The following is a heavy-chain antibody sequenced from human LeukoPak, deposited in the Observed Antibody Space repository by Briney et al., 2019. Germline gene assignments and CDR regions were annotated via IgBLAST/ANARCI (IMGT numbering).Heavy chain of an antibody. D-gene: IGHD3-10*01. CDR2: ISSSSSYI. J-gene: IGHJ6*03. CDR3: ARDQFGVSNYYYYYYYMDV. V-gene: IGHV3-21*01. CDR1: GFTFSNYW. Sequence: PGGSLRLSCAASGFTFSNYWMSWVRQAPGKGLEWVSSISSSSSYIYYADSVKGRFTISRDNAKNSLYLQMNSLRAEDTAEYYCARDQFGVSNYYYYYYYMDVWGEGTTVTISS.